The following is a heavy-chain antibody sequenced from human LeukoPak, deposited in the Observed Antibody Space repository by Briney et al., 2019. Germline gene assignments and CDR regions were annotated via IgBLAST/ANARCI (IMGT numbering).Heavy chain of an antibody. D-gene: IGHD6-13*01. V-gene: IGHV1-3*01. CDR2: INAGNGNT. J-gene: IGHJ3*02. CDR1: GYTFTSYA. Sequence: ASVKVSCKASGYTFTSYAMNWVRQAPGQRLEWMGWINAGNGNTKYSQKFQGRVTITRDTSASTAYMELSSLRSEDTAVYYCARDPAAAGINAFDIWGQGTMVTVSS. CDR3: ARDPAAAGINAFDI.